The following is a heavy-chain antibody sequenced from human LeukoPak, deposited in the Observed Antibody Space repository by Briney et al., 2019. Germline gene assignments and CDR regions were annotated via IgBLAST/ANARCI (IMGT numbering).Heavy chain of an antibody. D-gene: IGHD1-26*01. CDR3: AREGMGTTWPIR. Sequence: SETLSLTCAVSGGSISSYNWWSWVRQPPGKGLEWIGEIYHSGRTNYNPSLKSRVTMSVDKSKNYFSLKLSSVTAADTAVYYCAREGMGTTWPIRWGQGTLVTVSS. CDR2: IYHSGRT. J-gene: IGHJ4*02. CDR1: GGSISSYNW. V-gene: IGHV4-4*02.